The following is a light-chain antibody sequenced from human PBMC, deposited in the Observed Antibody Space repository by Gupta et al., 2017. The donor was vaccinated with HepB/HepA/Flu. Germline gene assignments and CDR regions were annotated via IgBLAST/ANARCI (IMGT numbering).Light chain of an antibody. CDR2: GKN. J-gene: IGLJ1*01. CDR1: SLRSYY. CDR3: NSRDSSGNLYV. V-gene: IGLV3-19*01. Sequence: SSQLTQAPAVSVALGQTVRITSQGDSLRSYYASWYQQKPGQAPVLVIYGKNNRPSGIPDRFSGSSSGNTASLTITGAQAEDEADYYCNSRDSSGNLYVFGTGTKVTVL.